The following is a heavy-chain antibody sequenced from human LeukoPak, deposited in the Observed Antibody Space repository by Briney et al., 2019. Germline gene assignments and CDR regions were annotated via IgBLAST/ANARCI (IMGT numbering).Heavy chain of an antibody. V-gene: IGHV4-38-2*02. D-gene: IGHD5-24*01. Sequence: SETLSLTCSVSGYSVSSGYYWGWIRQPPGKGLEWIGSIYHSGSTYYNPSLKSRVTISVDTSKNQFSLKLSSVTAADTAVYFCARSMATMGRGDAFDIWGQGTMVTVSS. CDR3: ARSMATMGRGDAFDI. CDR1: GYSVSSGYY. CDR2: IYHSGST. J-gene: IGHJ3*02.